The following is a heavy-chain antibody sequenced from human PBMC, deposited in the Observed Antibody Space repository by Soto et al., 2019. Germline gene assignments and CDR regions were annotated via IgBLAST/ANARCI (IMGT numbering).Heavy chain of an antibody. CDR1: GFTFSTYV. V-gene: IGHV3-23*01. CDR3: AKGAIAAAVAEDS. J-gene: IGHJ4*02. CDR2: ISGGGGST. D-gene: IGHD6-13*01. Sequence: PGGSLRLSCAASGFTFSTYVMSWVRQAPGKGLEWVSSISGGGGSTYYADSVKGRFTISRDNSKDTLYLQMNSLRAEDTAVYYCAKGAIAAAVAEDSWGQGTLVTVSS.